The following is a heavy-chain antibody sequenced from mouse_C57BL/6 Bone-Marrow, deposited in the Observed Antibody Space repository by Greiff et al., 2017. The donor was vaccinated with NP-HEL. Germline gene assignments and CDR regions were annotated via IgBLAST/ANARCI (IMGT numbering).Heavy chain of an antibody. CDR3: ARNEALWLRRDFDY. J-gene: IGHJ2*01. CDR1: GYTFTDYY. V-gene: IGHV1-26*01. D-gene: IGHD2-2*01. CDR2: INPNNGGT. Sequence: EVQLQQSGPELVKPGASVKISCKASGYTFTDYYMNWVKQSHGKSLEWIGDINPNNGGTSYNQKFKGKATLTVDKSSSTAYMELRSLTSEDSAVYYCARNEALWLRRDFDYWGQGTTLTVSS.